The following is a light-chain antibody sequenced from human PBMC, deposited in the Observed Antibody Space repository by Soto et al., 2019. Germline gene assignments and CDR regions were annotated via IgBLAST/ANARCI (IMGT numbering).Light chain of an antibody. CDR3: NSYAGSYTLYV. Sequence: QSVLTQPRSASGSPGQSVAISCAGTSSDVGGYNYVSWYQQHPGKAPKLMIYDVTKRPSGVPDRFSGSKSGNTASLTISGLQAEDEADYYCNSYAGSYTLYVFGTGTKVTVL. V-gene: IGLV2-11*01. J-gene: IGLJ1*01. CDR2: DVT. CDR1: SSDVGGYNY.